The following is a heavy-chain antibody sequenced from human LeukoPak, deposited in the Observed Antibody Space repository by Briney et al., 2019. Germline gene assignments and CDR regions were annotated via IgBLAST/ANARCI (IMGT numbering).Heavy chain of an antibody. CDR1: GFTFSSYG. CDR2: IRYDGSNK. D-gene: IGHD6-6*01. J-gene: IGHJ4*02. CDR3: AKGNNIAARPPPDY. Sequence: GGSLRLSCAASGFTFSSYGMHWVRQAPGKGLEWVAFIRYDGSNKYYADSVKGRFTISRDNSKNTLYLQMNSLRAEDTAVYYCAKGNNIAARPPPDYWGQGTLVTVSS. V-gene: IGHV3-30*02.